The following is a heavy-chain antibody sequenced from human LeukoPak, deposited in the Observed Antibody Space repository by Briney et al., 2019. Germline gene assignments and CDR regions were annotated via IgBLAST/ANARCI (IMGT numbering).Heavy chain of an antibody. CDR3: ARGVRAGVTAPKD. V-gene: IGHV3-53*01. Sequence: GGSLRPSCAASGFTVSSNYMSWVRQAPGKGLEWVSVIYSGGSTYYADSVKGRFTISRDNSKNTLSLQMNSLRAEDTAVYYCARGVRAGVTAPKDWGQGTLVTVSS. D-gene: IGHD2-21*02. CDR1: GFTVSSNY. J-gene: IGHJ4*02. CDR2: IYSGGST.